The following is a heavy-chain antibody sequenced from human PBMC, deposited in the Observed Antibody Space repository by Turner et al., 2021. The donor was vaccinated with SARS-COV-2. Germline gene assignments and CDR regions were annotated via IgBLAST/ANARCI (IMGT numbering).Heavy chain of an antibody. CDR3: AKGYSPDY. V-gene: IGHV3-23*01. CDR1: GFPFNSDA. CDR2: ISGIGGST. D-gene: IGHD4-4*01. Sequence: EVQLLESGGGLVQPGGSLRLSCAASGFPFNSDAMSWVRQAPGKGLEWVSAISGIGGSTYYADSVKGRFTISRDNSKNTLYLQMNSLRAEDTAVYYCAKGYSPDYWGQGTLVTVSS. J-gene: IGHJ4*02.